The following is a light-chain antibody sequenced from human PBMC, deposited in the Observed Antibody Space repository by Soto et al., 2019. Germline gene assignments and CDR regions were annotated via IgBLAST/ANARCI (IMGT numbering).Light chain of an antibody. CDR1: QSVSSY. CDR3: QQRSNWPLIT. CDR2: DAS. J-gene: IGKJ5*01. Sequence: EIVLTQSPATLSFSQGERATLSCRASQSVSSYLAWYQQKPGQAPRLLIYDASNRATGIPARFSGSGSGTDFTLTISSLEPEDFAVYYCQQRSNWPLITFGQGTRLEIK. V-gene: IGKV3-11*01.